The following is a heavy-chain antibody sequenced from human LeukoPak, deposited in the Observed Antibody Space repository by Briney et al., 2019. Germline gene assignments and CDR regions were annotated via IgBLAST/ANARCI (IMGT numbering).Heavy chain of an antibody. V-gene: IGHV2-5*01. CDR2: IYWNDDK. D-gene: IGHD1-7*01. Sequence: SGPTLVNPTQTLTLTCTFSGFSLSTSGVGVGWIRQPPGKALEWLVLIYWNDDKRYSPSLKSRLTITKDTSKNQVVLTMTNMDPVDTATYYCALQPLTGTTVNYFDYWGQGTLVTVSS. CDR1: GFSLSTSGVG. J-gene: IGHJ4*02. CDR3: ALQPLTGTTVNYFDY.